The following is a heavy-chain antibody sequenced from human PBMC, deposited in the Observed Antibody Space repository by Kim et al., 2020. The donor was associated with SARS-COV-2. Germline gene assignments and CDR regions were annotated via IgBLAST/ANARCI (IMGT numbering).Heavy chain of an antibody. CDR2: IWYDGSNK. D-gene: IGHD3-16*01. CDR1: GFTFSSYG. V-gene: IGHV3-33*06. CDR3: AKRGGDPYGMDV. Sequence: GGSLRLSCEASGFTFSSYGMHWVRQAPGKGLEWVAVIWYDGSNKYYADSVKGRFTISRDNSKNTLYLQMNSLRAEDTAVYYCAKRGGDPYGMDVWGQGTT. J-gene: IGHJ6*02.